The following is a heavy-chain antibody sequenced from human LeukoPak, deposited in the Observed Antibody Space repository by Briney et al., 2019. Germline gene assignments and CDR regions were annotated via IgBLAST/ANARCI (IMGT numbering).Heavy chain of an antibody. Sequence: SVKVSCKASRGTFSTYAISWVRQAPGQGLEWMGGLIPIFGTANYAQKFQGRVTITADESTSTAYMELSSLRSEDTAVYYCARDTRHRYCSSTICYRGWLDPWGQGTLVTVSS. D-gene: IGHD2-2*01. V-gene: IGHV1-69*13. CDR3: ARDTRHRYCSSTICYRGWLDP. J-gene: IGHJ5*02. CDR1: RGTFSTYA. CDR2: LIPIFGTA.